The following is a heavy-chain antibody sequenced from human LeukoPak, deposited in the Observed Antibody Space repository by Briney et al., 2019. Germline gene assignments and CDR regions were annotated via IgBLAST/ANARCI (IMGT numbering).Heavy chain of an antibody. Sequence: SVKVSCKASRGTFSTYAISWVRQAPGQGLEWMGGLIPIFGTANYAQKFQGRVTITADESTSTAYMELSSLRSEDTAVYYCARDTRHRYCSSTICYRGWLDPWGQGTLVTVSS. D-gene: IGHD2-2*01. V-gene: IGHV1-69*13. CDR3: ARDTRHRYCSSTICYRGWLDP. J-gene: IGHJ5*02. CDR1: RGTFSTYA. CDR2: LIPIFGTA.